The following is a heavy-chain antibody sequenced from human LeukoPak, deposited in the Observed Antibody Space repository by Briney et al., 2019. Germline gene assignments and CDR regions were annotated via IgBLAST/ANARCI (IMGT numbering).Heavy chain of an antibody. Sequence: PGGSLRLSCAASGFTFSSYGMTWVRQAPGKVLEWVSYISSSSSTIYYADSVKGRFTISRDNAKNSLYLQMNSLRAEDTAVYYCAELGITMIGGVWGKGTTVTISS. V-gene: IGHV3-48*04. CDR1: GFTFSSYG. J-gene: IGHJ6*04. D-gene: IGHD3-10*02. CDR2: ISSSSSTI. CDR3: AELGITMIGGV.